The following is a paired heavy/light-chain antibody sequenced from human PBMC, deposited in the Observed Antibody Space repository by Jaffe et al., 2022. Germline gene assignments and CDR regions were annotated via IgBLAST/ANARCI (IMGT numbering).Heavy chain of an antibody. CDR3: AAVYGGYCSGASCLGFDP. CDR1: GFTFSSYA. V-gene: IGHV3-23*01. J-gene: IGHJ5*02. Sequence: EVQLLESGGGLVQPGGSLRLSCAASGFTFSSYAMSWVRQAPGKGPEWVSGVSGTAAITNYADSVKGRFTISRDNSKNTLYLQMNSLRAEDTAVYYCAAVYGGYCSGASCLGFDPWGRGTLVTVSS. CDR2: VSGTAAIT. D-gene: IGHD2-15*01.
Light chain of an antibody. V-gene: IGLV2-8*01. CDR2: EVS. CDR1: SSDIGGFNS. CDR3: SSYAGSNNWGV. J-gene: IGLJ3*02. Sequence: QSALTQPPSASGSPGQSVTISCTGTSSDIGGFNSVSWYRQHPGKAPKVIIYEVSKRPLGVPDRFSGSKSGNTASLTVSGLQAEDEAYYYCSSYAGSNNWGVFGGGTKLTVL.